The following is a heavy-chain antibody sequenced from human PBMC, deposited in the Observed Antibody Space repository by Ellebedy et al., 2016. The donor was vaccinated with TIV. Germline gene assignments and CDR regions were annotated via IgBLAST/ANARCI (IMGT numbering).Heavy chain of an antibody. V-gene: IGHV3-30*18. CDR3: AKVGITMVRGVSPPMDV. CDR2: ISYDGSNK. D-gene: IGHD3-10*01. CDR1: GFTFSSYG. J-gene: IGHJ6*02. Sequence: GGSLRLSXAASGFTFSSYGMHWVRQAPGKGLEWVAVISYDGSNKYYADSVKGRFAISRDNSKNTLYLQMNSRRAEDTAVYYCAKVGITMVRGVSPPMDVWGQGTTVTVSS.